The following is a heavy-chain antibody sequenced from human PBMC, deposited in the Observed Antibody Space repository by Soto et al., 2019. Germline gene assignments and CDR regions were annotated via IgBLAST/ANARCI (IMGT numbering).Heavy chain of an antibody. CDR2: IYYSGST. Sequence: QVQLQESGPGLVKPSQTLSLTCTVSGGSISSGDYYWSWIRQPPGKGLEWIGYIYYSGSTYYNPSLKSRVTISVDTSKNQFFLKLSSVTAADTAVYYCARGGPYGGNSADYWGQGTLVTVSS. CDR1: GGSISSGDYY. J-gene: IGHJ4*02. D-gene: IGHD2-21*02. V-gene: IGHV4-30-4*01. CDR3: ARGGPYGGNSADY.